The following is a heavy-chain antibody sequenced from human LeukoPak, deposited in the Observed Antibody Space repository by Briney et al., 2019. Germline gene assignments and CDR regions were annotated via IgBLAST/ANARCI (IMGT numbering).Heavy chain of an antibody. Sequence: ASVKVSCKASGYTFTSYAMNWVRQAPGQGLEWMGWINTNTGNPTYAQGFTGRFVFSLDTSVSTAYLQISSLKAEDTAVYYCASGTVIHYYYYYYYMDVWGKGTTVTVSS. CDR1: GYTFTSYA. J-gene: IGHJ6*03. D-gene: IGHD4-17*01. V-gene: IGHV7-4-1*02. CDR3: ASGTVIHYYYYYYYMDV. CDR2: INTNTGNP.